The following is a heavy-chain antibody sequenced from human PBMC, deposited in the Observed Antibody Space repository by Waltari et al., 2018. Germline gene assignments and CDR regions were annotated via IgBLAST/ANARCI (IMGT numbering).Heavy chain of an antibody. J-gene: IGHJ6*03. CDR2: SNDGGST. CDR3: VRGQNTFYYYYSMDV. V-gene: IGHV4-34*01. Sequence: QVPLQQWGAGLLKHSDTLSLTCGVHGGPFSHPSWSWVRQPPGKGLEWIGESNDGGSTNYNPSLKSRVTISVDTSKNQFSLKLNSVTAADTAVYYCVRGQNTFYYYYSMDVWDEGTTVTVSS. CDR1: GGPFSHPS.